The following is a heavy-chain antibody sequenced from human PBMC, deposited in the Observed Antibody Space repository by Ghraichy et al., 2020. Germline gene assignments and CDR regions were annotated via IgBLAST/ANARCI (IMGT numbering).Heavy chain of an antibody. CDR2: MYYSGTT. CDR3: AGGSGKTPGY. V-gene: IGHV4-59*08. Sequence: SETLPLTCTVSGGSISSYYWSWIRQTPGKGLELIGYMYYSGTTNYNPSLKSRVTMSLDTSKNQFSLKLSSVTAADTAVYYCAGGSGKTPGYWGQGTLVTVSS. D-gene: IGHD3-10*01. J-gene: IGHJ4*02. CDR1: GGSISSYY.